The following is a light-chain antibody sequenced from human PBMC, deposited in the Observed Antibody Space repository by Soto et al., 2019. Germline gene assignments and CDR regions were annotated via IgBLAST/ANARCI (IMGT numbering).Light chain of an antibody. CDR3: QQYGNSPFT. CDR2: GAS. J-gene: IGKJ2*01. Sequence: EIVLTQSPGPLSLSPGTRATLSCRASQSVTGSKLAWYQQRPGQAPRLLIYGASTRATDIPASFSGSGSGTNYTLTISGLEPEDFALYFCQQYGNSPFTFGQGTKLDIK. V-gene: IGKV3-20*01. CDR1: QSVTGSK.